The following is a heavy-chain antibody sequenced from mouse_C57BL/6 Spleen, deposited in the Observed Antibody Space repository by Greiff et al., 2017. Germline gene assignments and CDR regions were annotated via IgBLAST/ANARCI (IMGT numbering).Heavy chain of an antibody. CDR3: ARAGYGSSLYYFDY. CDR1: GYTFTSYW. D-gene: IGHD1-1*01. J-gene: IGHJ2*01. V-gene: IGHV1-64*01. CDR2: IHPNSGST. Sequence: VQLQQPGAELVKPGASVKLSCKASGYTFTSYWMHWVKQRPGQGLEWIGMIHPNSGSTNYNEKFKSKATLTVYKSSSTAYMQLSSLTSEDAAVYYCARAGYGSSLYYFDYWGQGTTLTVSS.